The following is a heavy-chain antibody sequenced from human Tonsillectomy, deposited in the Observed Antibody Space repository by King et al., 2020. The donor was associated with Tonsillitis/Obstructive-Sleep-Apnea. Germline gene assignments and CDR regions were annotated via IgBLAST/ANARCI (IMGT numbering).Heavy chain of an antibody. CDR1: GGSISSYY. V-gene: IGHV4-59*01. CDR2: IYYIGST. J-gene: IGHJ4*02. CDR3: ARASDGIDY. Sequence: QLQESGPGLVKPSETLSLTCTVSGGSISSYYWSWIRQPPGKGLEWIGYIYYIGSTNYNPSLKSRVTISVDTSKNQFSLKLSSVTAADTAVYYCARASDGIDYWGQGTLVTVSS. D-gene: IGHD1-26*01.